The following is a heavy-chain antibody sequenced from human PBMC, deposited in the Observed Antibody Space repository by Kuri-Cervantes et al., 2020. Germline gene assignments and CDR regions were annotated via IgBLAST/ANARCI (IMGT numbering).Heavy chain of an antibody. D-gene: IGHD6-19*01. CDR1: GGTFSSYA. CDR2: MNPNSGNT. Sequence: ASVKVSCKASGGTFSSYAISWVRQATGQGLEWMGWMNPNSGNTGYAQKFQGRVTMTRNTSISTAYMELSSLRSEDTAVYYCASIERQWLVHYYGMDVWGQGTTVTVSS. CDR3: ASIERQWLVHYYGMDV. J-gene: IGHJ6*02. V-gene: IGHV1-8*02.